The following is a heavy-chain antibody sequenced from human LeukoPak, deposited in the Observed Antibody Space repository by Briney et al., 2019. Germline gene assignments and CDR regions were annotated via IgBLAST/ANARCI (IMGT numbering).Heavy chain of an antibody. V-gene: IGHV4-4*02. CDR3: ARVTYYYDSSGPFDP. CDR2: IYRSGSA. J-gene: IGHJ5*02. D-gene: IGHD3-22*01. CDR1: GGSISSSNW. Sequence: SETLSLTCAVSGGSISSSNWWSWVRQPPGKGLEWIGEIYRSGSANYNPSLKSRVTISVDKSKNQFSLRLSSVTAADTAVYYCARVTYYYDSSGPFDPWGQGTLVTVSS.